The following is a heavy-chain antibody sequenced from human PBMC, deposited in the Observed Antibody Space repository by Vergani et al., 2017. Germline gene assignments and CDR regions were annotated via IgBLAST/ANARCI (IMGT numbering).Heavy chain of an antibody. CDR2: ISGSGGST. D-gene: IGHD2-2*01. CDR1: GFTFSSSA. V-gene: IGHV3-23*01. J-gene: IGHJ5*02. Sequence: EVQLLESGGGLVQPGGSLRLSCAASGFTFSSSAMSWVRQAPGKGLEWVSAISGSGGSTYYADSVKGRFTISRDNSKNTLYLQMNSLRAEDTAVYYCALYCSSTSCYDYSWGQGTLVTVSS. CDR3: ALYCSSTSCYDYS.